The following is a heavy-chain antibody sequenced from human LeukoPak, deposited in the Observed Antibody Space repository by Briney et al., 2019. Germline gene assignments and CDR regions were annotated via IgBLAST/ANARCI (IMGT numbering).Heavy chain of an antibody. V-gene: IGHV1-46*01. J-gene: IGHJ4*02. CDR3: ARDNDFDY. Sequence: ASVKVSCKASGYTFINHWMHWVRQAPGQGLEWMGIIYPGGGSTNYAQKFQGRLTMTRDMSTSTVYMELSSLRSEDTAFYYCARDNDFDYWGQGTLVTVSS. CDR2: IYPGGGST. CDR1: GYTFINHW. D-gene: IGHD2-8*01.